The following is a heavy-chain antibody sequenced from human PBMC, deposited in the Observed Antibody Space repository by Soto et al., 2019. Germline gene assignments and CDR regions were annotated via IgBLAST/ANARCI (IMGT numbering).Heavy chain of an antibody. Sequence: PSETLSLTCAVSGGSISSSNWWSWVRQPPGKGLEWIGEIYHSGSTNYNPSLKSRVTISVDKSKSQSSLKLSSVTAADTAVYYCARDPDYSTANWFDPWGQGTLVTVSS. D-gene: IGHD6-13*01. CDR3: ARDPDYSTANWFDP. CDR1: GGSISSSNW. CDR2: IYHSGST. J-gene: IGHJ5*02. V-gene: IGHV4-4*02.